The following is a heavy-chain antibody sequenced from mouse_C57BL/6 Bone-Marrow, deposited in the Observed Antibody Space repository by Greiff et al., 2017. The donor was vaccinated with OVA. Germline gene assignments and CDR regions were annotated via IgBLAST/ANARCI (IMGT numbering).Heavy chain of an antibody. CDR1: GYSFTDYN. Sequence: EVKLMESGPELVKPGASVKISCKASGYSFTDYNMNWVKQSNGKSLEWIGVINPNYGTTSYNQKFKGKATLTVDQSSSTAYMQLNSLTSEDSAVYYCARRTFYGSEFAYWGQGTLVTVSA. J-gene: IGHJ3*01. CDR2: INPNYGTT. D-gene: IGHD1-1*01. V-gene: IGHV1-39*01. CDR3: ARRTFYGSEFAY.